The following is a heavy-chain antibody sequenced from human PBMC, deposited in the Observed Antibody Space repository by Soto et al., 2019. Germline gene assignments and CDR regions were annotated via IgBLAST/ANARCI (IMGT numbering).Heavy chain of an antibody. Sequence: ASVKVSCKASGYIFTSYYIHWVRQAPGQGLEWMGWINPSGGSRRFAQKFQGRVTMTSDTSTSTVYMELTSLRSEDTAVYYCARDTSWNDLVCWFDPWGQGTLVTVSS. CDR1: GYIFTSYY. CDR2: INPSGGSR. J-gene: IGHJ5*02. V-gene: IGHV1-46*03. CDR3: ARDTSWNDLVCWFDP. D-gene: IGHD1-1*01.